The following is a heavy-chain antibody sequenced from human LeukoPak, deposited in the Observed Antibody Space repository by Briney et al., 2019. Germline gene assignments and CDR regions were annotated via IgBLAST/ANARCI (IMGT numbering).Heavy chain of an antibody. CDR2: IITNLGIE. D-gene: IGHD3-10*01. CDR1: GGTFGSYT. Sequence: GASVNVSCKASGGTFGSYTISWVRQAPGQRLVWVGGIITNLGIENNSQKFQGRVTITADKSTSTAYMELSSLRSEDTAVYYCARGGITMDRGVTIKSAFDVWGLGTMVTVSS. J-gene: IGHJ3*01. CDR3: ARGGITMDRGVTIKSAFDV. V-gene: IGHV1-69*10.